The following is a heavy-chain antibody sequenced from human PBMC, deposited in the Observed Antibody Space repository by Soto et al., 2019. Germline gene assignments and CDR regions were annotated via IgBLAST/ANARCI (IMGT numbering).Heavy chain of an antibody. CDR1: GNSISRRRSH. CDR3: ARQMSSGLWAFDS. J-gene: IGHJ4*02. CDR2: LSSTVIT. Sequence: LSLPTNVSGNSISRRRSHWWAWIRKPPGKGLEWIGSLSSTVITTHNPSLGSRFTISVDAPNNKFSLEVTSVTAADTGFYYCARQMSSGLWAFDSWGQGTPVTVSS. V-gene: IGHV4-39*01. D-gene: IGHD6-19*01.